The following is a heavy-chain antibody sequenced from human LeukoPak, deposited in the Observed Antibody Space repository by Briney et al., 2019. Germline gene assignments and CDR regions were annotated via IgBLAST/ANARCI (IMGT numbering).Heavy chain of an antibody. V-gene: IGHV4-59*01. CDR2: IYYSGST. Sequence: SETLSLTCTVSGGSISSYYWSWIRQPPGKGLEWIGYIYYSGSTNYNPSLKSRVTISLDTSKNQFSLKLSSVTAADTAVYYCARGAYCSTTSCYYFDYWGQGTLATVFS. CDR3: ARGAYCSTTSCYYFDY. J-gene: IGHJ4*02. CDR1: GGSISSYY. D-gene: IGHD2-2*01.